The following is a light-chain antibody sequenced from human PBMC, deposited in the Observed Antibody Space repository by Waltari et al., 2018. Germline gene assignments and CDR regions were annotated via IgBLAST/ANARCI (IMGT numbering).Light chain of an antibody. V-gene: IGLV1-40*01. CDR2: SNT. CDR1: SSNIGAPYD. J-gene: IGLJ2*01. Sequence: QSLLTQPPSVSGAPGQRVSISCAGSSSNIGAPYDVHWYQQIPGTAPKLLIYSNTKRPSRVSDRFSGSKSGTSASLAITGLRAEDEADYWCQSYDSTLSDVVFGGGTKLTVL. CDR3: QSYDSTLSDVV.